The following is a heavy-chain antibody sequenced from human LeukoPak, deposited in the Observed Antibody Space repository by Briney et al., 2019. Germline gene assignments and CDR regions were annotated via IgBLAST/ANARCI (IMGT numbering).Heavy chain of an antibody. CDR3: AREYSSSSLDY. CDR1: GFTFSSYA. Sequence: SGGSLRLSCAASGFTFSSYAMHWVRQAPGKGLEWVAVISYDGSNKYYADSVKGRFTISRDNSKNTLYLQMNSLRAKDTAVYYCAREYSSSSLDYWGQGTLVTVSS. D-gene: IGHD6-6*01. J-gene: IGHJ4*02. CDR2: ISYDGSNK. V-gene: IGHV3-30-3*01.